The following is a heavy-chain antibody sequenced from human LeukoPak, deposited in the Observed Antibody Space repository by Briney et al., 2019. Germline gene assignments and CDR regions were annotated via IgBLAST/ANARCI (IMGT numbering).Heavy chain of an antibody. J-gene: IGHJ6*02. Sequence: GGSLRLSCAASGFTVSSNYMSWVRQAPGKGLEWVSVIYSSGSTYYADSSKDRCTIFRHNSKNTLHLQINSLRTEDTAVDYYARETPNYGMDVWGQGTTVTVSS. V-gene: IGHV3-53*04. CDR3: ARETPNYGMDV. CDR1: GFTVSSNY. CDR2: IYSSGST.